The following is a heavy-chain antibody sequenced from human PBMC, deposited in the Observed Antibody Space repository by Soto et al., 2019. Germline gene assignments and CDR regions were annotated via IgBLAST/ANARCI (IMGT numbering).Heavy chain of an antibody. Sequence: GESRKISCNGSGYSFTSYWISWVRQMPGKGLGWMGRIDPSDSYTNYSPSFKGHVTISADKSISTAYLKWSSLKASDTAMYYCASQLYCSSTRSPARANWFDYWGQGTLVTVSS. D-gene: IGHD2-2*01. CDR2: IDPSDSYT. CDR1: GYSFTSYW. CDR3: ASQLYCSSTRSPARANWFDY. J-gene: IGHJ4*02. V-gene: IGHV5-10-1*01.